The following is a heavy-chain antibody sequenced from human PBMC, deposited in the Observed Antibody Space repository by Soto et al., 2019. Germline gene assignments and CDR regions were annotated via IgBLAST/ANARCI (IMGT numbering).Heavy chain of an antibody. CDR2: IFWNDEK. CDR3: ARRAGYNSYHFEY. J-gene: IGHJ4*02. D-gene: IGHD1-1*01. V-gene: IGHV2-5*01. CDR1: GFSLSTSGVG. Sequence: QITLKESGPTLVKPTQTLTLTCTFSGFSLSTSGVGVAWVRQPPGQALEWLAFIFWNDEKHYRPSLKSRVTIIQDTSKNQVVLTMTNVDPMDTGTYYCARRAGYNSYHFEYWGQGALVTVSS.